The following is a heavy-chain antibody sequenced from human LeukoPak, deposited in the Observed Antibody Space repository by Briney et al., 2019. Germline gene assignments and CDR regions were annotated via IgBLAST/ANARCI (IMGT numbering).Heavy chain of an antibody. D-gene: IGHD3-10*01. CDR2: IKQDGSEK. J-gene: IGHJ4*01. V-gene: IGHV3-7*01. CDR3: ARDSRGAFDY. Sequence: GGSLRLSCAGSGFTFGGYGMHWFRQAPGKGLEWVANIKQDGSEKYYVDSVKGRFTISRDNAKNSLYQQMNSLRAEATAVYYCARDSRGAFDYWGQEPWSPSPQ. CDR1: GFTFGGYG.